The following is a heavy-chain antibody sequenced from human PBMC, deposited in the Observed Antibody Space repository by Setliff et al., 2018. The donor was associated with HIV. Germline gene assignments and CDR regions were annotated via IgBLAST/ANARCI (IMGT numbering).Heavy chain of an antibody. CDR2: VYYTGST. V-gene: IGHV4-34*01. J-gene: IGHJ4*02. CDR1: GGSFSDYY. Sequence: SETLSLTCAVYGGSFSDYYWSWIRQPPGKALEWLGIVYYTGSTNYNPSLKSRVAMSVDTSRNQFSLKLTSVTAADTAVYYCARRPIKGYGPFDSWGPGTLVTVSS. CDR3: ARRPIKGYGPFDS. D-gene: IGHD2-15*01.